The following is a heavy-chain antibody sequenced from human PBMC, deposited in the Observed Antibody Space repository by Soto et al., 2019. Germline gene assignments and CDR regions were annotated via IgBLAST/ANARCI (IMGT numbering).Heavy chain of an antibody. D-gene: IGHD3-3*01. J-gene: IGHJ5*02. V-gene: IGHV5-51*01. Sequence: PWVSMRNCCKGSGESFTNFWGGWVSQKTGKGLEWMGIIYPGDSDTRYSPSFQGQVTISADKSISTAYLQWSSLKASDTAMYYCARLQTYYDFWSGYARVPMSGLDPWGQGTLVTVSS. CDR3: ARLQTYYDFWSGYARVPMSGLDP. CDR2: IYPGDSDT. CDR1: GESFTNFW.